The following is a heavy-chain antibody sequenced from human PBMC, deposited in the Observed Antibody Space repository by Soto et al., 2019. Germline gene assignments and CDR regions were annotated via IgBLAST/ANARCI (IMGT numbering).Heavy chain of an antibody. CDR1: GGSISSSSYY. CDR2: IYYSGST. D-gene: IGHD2-2*01. Sequence: QLQLQESGPGLVKPSETLSLTCTVSGGSISSSSYYWGWIRQPPGKVLEWIGSIYYSGSTYYNPYLKSRVTISVDTSKNQFSLKLSSVTAADTAVYYCARPYCSSTSCYENDAFDIWGQGTMVTVSS. J-gene: IGHJ3*02. CDR3: ARPYCSSTSCYENDAFDI. V-gene: IGHV4-39*01.